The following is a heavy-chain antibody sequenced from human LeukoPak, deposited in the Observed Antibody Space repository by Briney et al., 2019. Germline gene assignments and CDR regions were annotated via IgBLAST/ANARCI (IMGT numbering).Heavy chain of an antibody. Sequence: AGGSLRLSCAASGFTFSSYSMNWVRQAPGKGLEWVSSISSSSSYIYYADSVKGRFTISRDNAKNSLYLQMNSLRAEDTAVYYCARDSEEEKTAENFDYWAREPWSPSPQ. CDR1: GFTFSSYS. D-gene: IGHD2-21*02. J-gene: IGHJ4*02. V-gene: IGHV3-21*01. CDR2: ISSSSSYI. CDR3: ARDSEEEKTAENFDY.